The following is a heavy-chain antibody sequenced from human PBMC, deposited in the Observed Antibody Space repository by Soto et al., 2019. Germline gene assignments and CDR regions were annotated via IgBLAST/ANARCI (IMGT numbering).Heavy chain of an antibody. CDR3: ASSFTEPAAMRY. J-gene: IGHJ4*02. CDR2: INAGNGNT. CDR1: GYTFTSYA. Sequence: QVQLVQSGAEVKKPGASVKVSCKASGYTFTSYAMHWVRQAPGQRLEWMGWINAGNGNTKYSQKFQGRVTITRDTSAPTAHIWVSSLRSENTGVYFYASSFTEPAAMRYWAQGTLVTVSS. D-gene: IGHD2-2*01. V-gene: IGHV1-3*01.